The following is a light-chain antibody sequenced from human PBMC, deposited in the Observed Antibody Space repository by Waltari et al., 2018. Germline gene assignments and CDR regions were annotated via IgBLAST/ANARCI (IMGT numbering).Light chain of an antibody. CDR2: VSSAGSH. V-gene: IGLV4-69*01. J-gene: IGLJ2*01. Sequence: QVVLTQSPSASASLGASAKLTRTLSSGHSSYAIAWHQQQPEKGPRYLMKVSSAGSHQKGDGIPDRFSGSSSGTERYLTISSVQSEDEADYYCQTWDTGTHVVFGGGTKLTVL. CDR3: QTWDTGTHVV. CDR1: SGHSSYA.